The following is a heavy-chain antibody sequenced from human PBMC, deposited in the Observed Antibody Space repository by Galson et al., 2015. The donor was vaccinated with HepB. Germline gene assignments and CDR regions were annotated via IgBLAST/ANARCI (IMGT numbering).Heavy chain of an antibody. CDR3: ARDELNFYDSRGAFDY. Sequence: SLRLSCAASGFTFDRFGMHWVRKAPGKGLEWLTVIWYDGTNKYYADSVKGRFTISRDNSKDTVFLEMNSLRVDDTAVYYCARDELNFYDSRGAFDYWGQGILVTVSS. D-gene: IGHD3-22*01. J-gene: IGHJ4*02. CDR1: GFTFDRFG. V-gene: IGHV3-33*01. CDR2: IWYDGTNK.